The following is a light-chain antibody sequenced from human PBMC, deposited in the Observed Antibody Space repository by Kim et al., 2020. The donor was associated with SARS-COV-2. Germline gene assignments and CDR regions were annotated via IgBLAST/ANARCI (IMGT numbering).Light chain of an antibody. J-gene: IGKJ4*01. CDR3: QQYYSYPPT. Sequence: ASTGDRVSVTCRASHGISSYLAWYQQKPGKAPKLLIYAASTLQSGVPSRFRGSGSGTDFTLTINCLQSEDFSTYYCQQYYSYPPTFGGGSKVDI. V-gene: IGKV1-8*01. CDR1: HGISSY. CDR2: AAS.